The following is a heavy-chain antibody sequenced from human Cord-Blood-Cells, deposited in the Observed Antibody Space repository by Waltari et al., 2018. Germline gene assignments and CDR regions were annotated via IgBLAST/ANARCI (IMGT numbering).Heavy chain of an antibody. CDR3: ARDARAAAGNFDY. CDR1: GFTFSSYS. J-gene: IGHJ4*02. Sequence: EVQLVESGGGLVKPGGSLRLSCAASGFTFSSYSMNWVRQAPGKVLGWVSSISSSSSDIYYADSVKGRFTISRDNAKNSLYLQMNSLRAEDTAVYYCARDARAAAGNFDYWGQGTLVTVSS. V-gene: IGHV3-21*01. D-gene: IGHD6-13*01. CDR2: ISSSSSDI.